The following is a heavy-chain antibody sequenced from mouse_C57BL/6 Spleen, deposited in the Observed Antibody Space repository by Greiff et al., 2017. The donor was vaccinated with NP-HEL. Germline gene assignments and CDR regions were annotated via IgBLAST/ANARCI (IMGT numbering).Heavy chain of an antibody. Sequence: QVQLQQSGAELVRPGASVKMSCKASGYTFTSYNMHWVKQTPRQGLEWIGAIYPGNGDTSYNQKFKGKATLTVNKSSSTAYMQISSLTSEDSAVYFCARDVYYGNDRWYAMDYWGQGTSVTVSS. J-gene: IGHJ4*01. D-gene: IGHD2-2*01. CDR3: ARDVYYGNDRWYAMDY. CDR2: IYPGNGDT. V-gene: IGHV1-12*01. CDR1: GYTFTSYN.